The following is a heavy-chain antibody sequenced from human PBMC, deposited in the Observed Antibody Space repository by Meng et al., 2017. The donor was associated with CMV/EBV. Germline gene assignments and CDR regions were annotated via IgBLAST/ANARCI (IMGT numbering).Heavy chain of an antibody. CDR1: GFTVTIYD. D-gene: IGHD2-15*01. CDR2: LVSNGVRA. J-gene: IGHJ4*02. CDR3: AKLDCSGGSCLPY. V-gene: IGHV3-23*01. Sequence: AAGFTVTIYDRSWVRQAPGRGLEWVSSLVSNGVRAYHADSVKGRFTVSRDISKNTVYLQMDSLRAEDTAVYYCAKLDCSGGSCLPYWGQGTLVTVSS.